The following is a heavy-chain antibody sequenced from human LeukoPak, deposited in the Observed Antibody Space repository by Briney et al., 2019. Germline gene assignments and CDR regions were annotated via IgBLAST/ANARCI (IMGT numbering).Heavy chain of an antibody. CDR2: ISAYNGNT. J-gene: IGHJ4*02. CDR3: ARASPIVATIGLDY. D-gene: IGHD5-12*01. V-gene: IGHV1-18*01. Sequence: ASVKVSCKASGYTFTSYGISWVRQAPGQGLEWMGWISAYNGNTNYAQKFQGRVTMTRDTSISTAYMELSRLRSDDTAVYYCARASPIVATIGLDYWGQGTLVTVSS. CDR1: GYTFTSYG.